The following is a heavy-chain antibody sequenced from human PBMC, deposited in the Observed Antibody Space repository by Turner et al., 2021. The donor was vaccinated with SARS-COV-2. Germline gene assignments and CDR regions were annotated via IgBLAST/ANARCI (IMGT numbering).Heavy chain of an antibody. CDR1: GSTLTELS. D-gene: IGHD6-19*01. CDR3: ATGVAVTGTPSAYYYYYGMDV. Sequence: QVQLVQSGAEVKKPGASVKVSCKVSGSTLTELSMHLVRQAPGKGLEWMGGFDPEDGETIYAQKFQGRVTMTEDTSKDTAYMELSSLRSEDTAVYYCATGVAVTGTPSAYYYYYGMDVWGQGTTVTVSS. V-gene: IGHV1-24*01. CDR2: FDPEDGET. J-gene: IGHJ6*02.